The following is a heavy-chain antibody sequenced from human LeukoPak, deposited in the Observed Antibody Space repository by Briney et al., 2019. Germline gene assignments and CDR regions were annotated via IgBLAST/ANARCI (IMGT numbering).Heavy chain of an antibody. CDR2: ISSSSSYI. Sequence: GGSLRLSCAASGFTFRSYSMNWVRQAPGKGLEWVSSISSSSSYIYYADSVKGRFTISRDNAKNSLYLQMNSLRAEDTAVYYCASWKWDWNYAEIWGQGTLVTVSS. CDR3: ASWKWDWNYAEI. D-gene: IGHD1-7*01. CDR1: GFTFRSYS. J-gene: IGHJ4*02. V-gene: IGHV3-21*01.